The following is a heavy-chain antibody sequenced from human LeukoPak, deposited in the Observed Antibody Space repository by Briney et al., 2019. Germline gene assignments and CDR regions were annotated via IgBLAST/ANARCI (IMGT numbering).Heavy chain of an antibody. Sequence: GESLKISCKGSGYNFDTYWIAWVRQMPGKGLGWMGIIYPADSDTRYRPSFQGQVTISADKSITTAYLQWSSLKASDTAIYCCARGYGAYLGFWGQGSLVTVSS. CDR3: ARGYGAYLGF. CDR1: GYNFDTYW. J-gene: IGHJ4*02. V-gene: IGHV5-51*01. D-gene: IGHD4-17*01. CDR2: IYPADSDT.